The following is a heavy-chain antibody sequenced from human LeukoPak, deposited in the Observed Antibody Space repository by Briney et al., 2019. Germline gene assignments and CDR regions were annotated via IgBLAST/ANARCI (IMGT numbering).Heavy chain of an antibody. CDR2: IYNNCST. CDR1: GFTVSTNY. D-gene: IGHD3-10*02. Sequence: PGGSLRLSCAASGFTVSTNYMRWVRQAPGKGLQWVSVIYNNCSTNYSDAVKGRCTISRHNSQSTLSPQNANLRAEGRAIYYCARCSVVLGVSDAFDIWG. V-gene: IGHV3-53*01. CDR3: ARCSVVLGVSDAFDI. J-gene: IGHJ3*02.